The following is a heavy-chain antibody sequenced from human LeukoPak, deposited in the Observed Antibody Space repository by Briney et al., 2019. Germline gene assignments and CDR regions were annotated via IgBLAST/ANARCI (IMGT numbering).Heavy chain of an antibody. V-gene: IGHV1-2*02. CDR2: INPDTGAA. CDR1: GYTFTGYY. Sequence: ASVKVSCKASGYTFTGYYMHWVRQAPGQGLEWMGWINPDTGAADIAQKFQGRVTMTRDTSISAAYMELSRLRSDDTAVYYCTRDHCSYIDCYEDYYYGMDVWGQGTTVTVSS. CDR3: TRDHCSYIDCYEDYYYGMDV. J-gene: IGHJ6*02. D-gene: IGHD2-15*01.